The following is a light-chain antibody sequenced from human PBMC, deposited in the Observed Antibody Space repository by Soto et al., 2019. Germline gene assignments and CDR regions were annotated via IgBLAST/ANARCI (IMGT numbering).Light chain of an antibody. CDR3: QQYDSPPQT. J-gene: IGKJ2*01. CDR2: DAS. Sequence: DIQMTHSPSTLSASVGDSVTITCRASQRFSTRLAWYQQKPGKAPRLLIYDASSLEGGVPSRFSGRGSGADFTLTSSVRQTNDLATYYCQQYDSPPQTFCQGTKLDIK. CDR1: QRFSTR. V-gene: IGKV1-5*01.